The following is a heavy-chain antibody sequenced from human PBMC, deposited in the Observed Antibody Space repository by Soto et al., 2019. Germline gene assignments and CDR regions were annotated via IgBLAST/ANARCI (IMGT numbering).Heavy chain of an antibody. J-gene: IGHJ6*03. V-gene: IGHV3-9*01. CDR3: AKGNFAYYYYYMDV. CDR1: GFTFDDYA. CDR2: ISWNSGDI. Sequence: EVQLVESGGGLVHPGRSLRLSCAASGFTFDDYAMHWVRQAPGKGLEWVSSISWNSGDIGYADSVKGRFTISRDNAKNCLYLQMNSLRAEDTALYYCAKGNFAYYYYYMDVWGKGTTVTVSS.